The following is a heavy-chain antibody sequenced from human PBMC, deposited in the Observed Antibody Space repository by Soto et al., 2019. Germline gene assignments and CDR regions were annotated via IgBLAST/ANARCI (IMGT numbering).Heavy chain of an antibody. J-gene: IGHJ4*02. Sequence: PSETLSLTCTVSGGSISSYYWSWIRQPPGKGLEWIGYIYYSGSTNYNPSLKSRVTISVDTSKNQFSLKLSSVTAADTAVYYCARGIDGYNFYYWGQGTLVTVSS. CDR1: GGSISSYY. CDR2: IYYSGST. D-gene: IGHD5-12*01. CDR3: ARGIDGYNFYY. V-gene: IGHV4-59*01.